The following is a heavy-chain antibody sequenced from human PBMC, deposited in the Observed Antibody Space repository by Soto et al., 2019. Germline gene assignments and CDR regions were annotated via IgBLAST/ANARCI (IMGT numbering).Heavy chain of an antibody. CDR2: ISSSSSYI. J-gene: IGHJ5*02. CDR3: AREGSYSNLVLGFDP. D-gene: IGHD4-4*01. V-gene: IGHV3-21*01. CDR1: GFTFSSYS. Sequence: GGSLRLSCAASGFTFSSYSMNWVRQAPGKGLEWVSSISSSSSYIYYADSVKGRFTISRDNAKNSLYLQMNSLRAEDTAVYYCAREGSYSNLVLGFDPWGQGTLVTVSS.